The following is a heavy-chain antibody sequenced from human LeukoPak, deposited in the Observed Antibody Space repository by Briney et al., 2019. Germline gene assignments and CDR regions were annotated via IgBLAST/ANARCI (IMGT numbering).Heavy chain of an antibody. V-gene: IGHV3-53*01. CDR2: MFTGGNT. D-gene: IGHD3-10*01. CDR3: VGDNYGLGSLDY. J-gene: IGHJ4*02. CDR1: ELTVSSTY. Sequence: GGSLRLSCAASELTVSSTYMSWVRQAPGKGLEWVSVMFTGGNTHYADSVKGRFTISRDTSKNTLFLQMNSLRAEDTATYYCVGDNYGLGSLDYWGQGTLVTVSS.